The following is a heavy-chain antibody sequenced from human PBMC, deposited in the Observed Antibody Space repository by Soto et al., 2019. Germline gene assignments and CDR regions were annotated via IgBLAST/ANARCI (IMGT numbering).Heavy chain of an antibody. Sequence: QVHLVQSGAEVKKPGASVKVSCKGSGYAFTTYGITWVRQAPGQGLEWMGWISAHNGNTNYAQKLQGRVTVTRDTSTSTAYMELRSLRPDDTAVYYCARGRYGAYWGQGDLVTVSS. D-gene: IGHD3-10*01. CDR2: ISAHNGNT. CDR1: GYAFTTYG. CDR3: ARGRYGAY. V-gene: IGHV1-18*01. J-gene: IGHJ4*02.